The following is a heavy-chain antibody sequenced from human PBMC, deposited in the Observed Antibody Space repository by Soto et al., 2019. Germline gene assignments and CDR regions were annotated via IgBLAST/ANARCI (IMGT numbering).Heavy chain of an antibody. CDR2: IYHSGST. D-gene: IGHD6-19*01. Sequence: QVQLQESGPGLVKPSGTLSLTCAVSGGSISSSNWWSWVRQPPGKGLEWIGEIYHSGSTNYNPSLQSRVTISVDKSQNQFSLKLSSVTAADTAVYYCARTPRRQWLPRDFDYWGQGTLVTVSS. J-gene: IGHJ4*02. CDR1: GGSISSSNW. CDR3: ARTPRRQWLPRDFDY. V-gene: IGHV4-4*02.